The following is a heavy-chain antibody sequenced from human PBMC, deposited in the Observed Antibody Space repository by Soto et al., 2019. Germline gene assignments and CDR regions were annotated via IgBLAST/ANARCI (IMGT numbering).Heavy chain of an antibody. CDR1: GYTFTSYY. CDR2: INASGGGT. V-gene: IGHV1-46*01. J-gene: IGHJ4*02. D-gene: IGHD1-26*01. Sequence: QVQLVQSGAEVKKPGASVKVSCKASGYTFTSYYIHWVRQAPGQGLEWMGIINASGGGTTYAQKFQGSVTMTRDTSTSTVDMELSSLRSEDTAVYYCARGGGAGSGSYKFFFDYWGQGTLVTVSS. CDR3: ARGGGAGSGSYKFFFDY.